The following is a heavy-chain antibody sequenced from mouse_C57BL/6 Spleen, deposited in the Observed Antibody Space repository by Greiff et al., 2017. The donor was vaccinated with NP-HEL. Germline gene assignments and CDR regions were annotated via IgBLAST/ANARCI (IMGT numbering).Heavy chain of an antibody. D-gene: IGHD2-2*01. CDR1: GFSLTSYG. CDR3: ASSYGYDGGYYYAMDY. CDR2: IWSGGST. J-gene: IGHJ4*01. V-gene: IGHV2-2*01. Sequence: VQLKQSGPGLVQPSQSLSITCTVSGFSLTSYGVHWVRQSPGKGLEWLGVIWSGGSTDYNAAFISRLSISKDNSKSQVFFKMNSLQADDTAIYYCASSYGYDGGYYYAMDYWGQGTSVTVSS.